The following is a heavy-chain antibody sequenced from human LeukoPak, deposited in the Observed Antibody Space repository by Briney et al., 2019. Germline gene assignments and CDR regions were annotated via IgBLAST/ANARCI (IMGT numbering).Heavy chain of an antibody. J-gene: IGHJ4*02. D-gene: IGHD2-21*01. CDR3: ARDLSAAYDF. V-gene: IGHV3-33*01. Sequence: HPGRSLRLSCAASGFPFSSYGMHWVRQAPGKGLEWVARLVYDERNDYANSVKGRFTISRDNSKNTLYLQMDNLRVDDTAVYYCARDLSAAYDFWGQGILVTVSS. CDR2: LVYDERN. CDR1: GFPFSSYG.